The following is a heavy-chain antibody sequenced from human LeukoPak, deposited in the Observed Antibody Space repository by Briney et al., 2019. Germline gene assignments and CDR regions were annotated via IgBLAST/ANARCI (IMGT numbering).Heavy chain of an antibody. CDR2: MRGSGGSI. V-gene: IGHV3-23*01. D-gene: IGHD3-10*01. J-gene: IGHJ4*02. CDR3: AKDAGRYSGSGSLDY. Sequence: GGSLRLSCAASGFAFSSYAMSWVRQAPGKGLEWVSAMRGSGGSIHYAVSVKGRFTISRDISKNTLNLQMNSLRAEDTAFYYCAKDAGRYSGSGSLDYGGQGTQVAVSS. CDR1: GFAFSSYA.